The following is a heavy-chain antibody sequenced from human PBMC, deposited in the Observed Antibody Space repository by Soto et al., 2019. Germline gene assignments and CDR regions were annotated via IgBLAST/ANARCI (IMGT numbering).Heavy chain of an antibody. CDR3: ARHREYSSSSDYFDY. J-gene: IGHJ4*02. D-gene: IGHD6-6*01. Sequence: SDTLSLTCTVSGGSISSSSYYWGWIRQPPGKGLEWIGSIYYSGSTYYNPSLKSRVTISVDTTKNRFSLKRSPVTAADTAVYYCARHREYSSSSDYFDYWGQGTLVTVSS. CDR2: IYYSGST. V-gene: IGHV4-39*01. CDR1: GGSISSSSYY.